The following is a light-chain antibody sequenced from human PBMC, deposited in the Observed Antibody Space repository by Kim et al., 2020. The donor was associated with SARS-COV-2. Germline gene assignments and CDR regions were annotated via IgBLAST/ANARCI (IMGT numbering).Light chain of an antibody. CDR3: QQYGTSWT. CDR1: QSVYSNY. V-gene: IGKV3-20*01. J-gene: IGKJ1*01. CDR2: AAS. Sequence: EVVLTQSPGTLSLSPGDRATLSCMASQSVYSNYLAWYQQKPGQAPRLLIYAASSRATGIPDRFSGSGSGTDFTLTIRRLQPEDFAVYYCQQYGTSWTFGQGTKEDIK.